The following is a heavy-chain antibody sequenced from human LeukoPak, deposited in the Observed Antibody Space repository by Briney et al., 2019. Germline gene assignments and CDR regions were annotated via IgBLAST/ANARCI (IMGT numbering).Heavy chain of an antibody. CDR3: ARERPPGDY. Sequence: SETLSLTCAVYGGSFSGYYWSWIRQPPGEGLEWIGEINHSGSTNYNPSLKSRVTISVDTSKNQFSLKLSSVTAADTAVYYCARERPPGDYWGQGTLVTVSS. V-gene: IGHV4-34*01. J-gene: IGHJ4*02. CDR2: INHSGST. D-gene: IGHD3-10*01. CDR1: GGSFSGYY.